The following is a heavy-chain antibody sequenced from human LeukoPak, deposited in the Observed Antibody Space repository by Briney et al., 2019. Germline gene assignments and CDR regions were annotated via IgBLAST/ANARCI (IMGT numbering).Heavy chain of an antibody. Sequence: GEFLKTSCKGSGYSFTSYWIGWVRQMPGKGLEWMGIIYPGDSDTRYSPSFQGQVTISADKSISTAYLQWSSLKASDTAMYYCARIPSTVVTPGAWFDPWGQGTLVTVSS. CDR1: GYSFTSYW. V-gene: IGHV5-51*01. CDR3: ARIPSTVVTPGAWFDP. D-gene: IGHD4-23*01. CDR2: IYPGDSDT. J-gene: IGHJ5*02.